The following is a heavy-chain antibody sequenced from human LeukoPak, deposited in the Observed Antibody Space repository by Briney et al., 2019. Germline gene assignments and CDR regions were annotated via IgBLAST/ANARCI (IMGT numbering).Heavy chain of an antibody. V-gene: IGHV3-74*01. CDR2: INSDGSST. CDR3: ARDPFNWGGY. J-gene: IGHJ4*02. D-gene: IGHD7-27*01. CDR1: GFTFSSYG. Sequence: GGSLRLSCAASGFTFSSYGMHWVRQAPGKGLVWVSRINSDGSSTSYANSVKGRFTTSTDNAKNTLYLQMNSLRAEGTAVYYCARDPFNWGGYWGQGTLVTVSS.